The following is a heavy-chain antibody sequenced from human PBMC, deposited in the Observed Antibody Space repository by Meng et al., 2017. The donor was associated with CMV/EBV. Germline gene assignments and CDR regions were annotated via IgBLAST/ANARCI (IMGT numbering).Heavy chain of an antibody. CDR2: ISLSGPTI. CDR3: ATTPLPCVMI. D-gene: IGHD2/OR15-2a*01. V-gene: IGHV3-48*04. J-gene: IGHJ6*02. Sequence: GESLKISCAASGFSFSGYSMIWVRQAPGKGLEWVSYISLSGPTIYYADSVKGRFTISRDNAKNLLFLQMNSLRAEDTAVYYCATTPLPCVMIWGQGTTVTVSS. CDR1: GFSFSGYS.